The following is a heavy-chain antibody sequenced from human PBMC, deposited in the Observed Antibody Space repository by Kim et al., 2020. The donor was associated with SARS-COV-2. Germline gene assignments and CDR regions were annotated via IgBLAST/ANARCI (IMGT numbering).Heavy chain of an antibody. J-gene: IGHJ5*02. CDR3: ARDLGPTIDNWFDP. D-gene: IGHD5-12*01. Sequence: AQKFQGRVTMTRDTSISTAYMELSRLRSDDTAVYYCARDLGPTIDNWFDPWGQGTLVTVSS. V-gene: IGHV1-2*02.